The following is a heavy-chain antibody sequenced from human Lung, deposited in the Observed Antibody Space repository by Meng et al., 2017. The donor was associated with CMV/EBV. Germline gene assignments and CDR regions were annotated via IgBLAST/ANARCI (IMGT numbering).Heavy chain of an antibody. Sequence: ASVKVSCKASGYTFTSYGISWVRQAPGQGLEWMGWISTYNDNTNYAQKLQDRVTMTTDTSTSTAYMELRSLRSDDTAVYYCARVSGHLITMILYYFDSWGQGXLVTV. D-gene: IGHD3-22*01. CDR2: ISTYNDNT. J-gene: IGHJ4*02. V-gene: IGHV1-18*01. CDR3: ARVSGHLITMILYYFDS. CDR1: GYTFTSYG.